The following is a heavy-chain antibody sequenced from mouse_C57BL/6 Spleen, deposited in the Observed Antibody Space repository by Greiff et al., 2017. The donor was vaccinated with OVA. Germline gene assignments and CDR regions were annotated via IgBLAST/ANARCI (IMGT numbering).Heavy chain of an antibody. CDR3: EREYDNDGVVLAY. D-gene: IGHD2-4*01. V-gene: IGHV1-4*01. J-gene: IGHJ3*01. Sequence: QVQLQQSGAELARPGASVKMSCKASGYTFTSYTMHWVKQRPGQGLEWIGYINPSSGYTKYNQKFKDKATLTADKSSSTAYMQLSSLTSEDSAVYYCEREYDNDGVVLAYWGQGPLVPVSA. CDR1: GYTFTSYT. CDR2: INPSSGYT.